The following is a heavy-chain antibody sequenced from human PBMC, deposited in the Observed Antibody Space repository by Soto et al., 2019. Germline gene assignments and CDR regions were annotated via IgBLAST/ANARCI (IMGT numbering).Heavy chain of an antibody. CDR2: ISGSGGST. CDR3: AKIPRGGGYGNWYFDL. Sequence: EVQLLESGGGLVQPGGSLRLSCAASGFTFSSYAMSWVRQAPGKGLEWVSAISGSGGSTYYADSVKGRFTISRDNSKNTLYLQMNSLRAEDTAIYYCAKIPRGGGYGNWYFDLWGRGTLVTVSS. V-gene: IGHV3-23*01. D-gene: IGHD5-12*01. CDR1: GFTFSSYA. J-gene: IGHJ2*01.